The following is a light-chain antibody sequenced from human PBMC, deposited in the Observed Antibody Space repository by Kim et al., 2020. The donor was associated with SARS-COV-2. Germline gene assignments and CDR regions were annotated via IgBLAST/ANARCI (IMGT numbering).Light chain of an antibody. CDR2: DAS. CDR3: QQYNSYSGGT. CDR1: QSISRW. J-gene: IGKJ1*01. Sequence: SVGEPVTITCRASQSISRWLAWYQQKPGKAPKLLIYDASTLESGVPSRFSGSVSGAEFTLTISSLQPDDVATFYCQQYNSYSGGTFGQGTKVDIK. V-gene: IGKV1-5*01.